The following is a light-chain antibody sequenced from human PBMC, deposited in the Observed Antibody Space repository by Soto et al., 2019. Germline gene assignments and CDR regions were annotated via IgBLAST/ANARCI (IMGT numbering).Light chain of an antibody. Sequence: DIQMTQSPSTLPESVGERVPTTGGPIRSFGTWLAWYQQKPGKAPKLLIYDASSLESGVPSRFSGSGSGTEFTLTISSLQPDDFATYYCQQYNSYQWTFGQGTKVEIK. V-gene: IGKV1-5*01. CDR1: RSFGTW. CDR2: DAS. CDR3: QQYNSYQWT. J-gene: IGKJ1*01.